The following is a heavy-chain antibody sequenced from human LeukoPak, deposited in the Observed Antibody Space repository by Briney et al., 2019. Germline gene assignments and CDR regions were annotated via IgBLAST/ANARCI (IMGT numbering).Heavy chain of an antibody. V-gene: IGHV7-4-1*02. J-gene: IGHJ4*02. CDR2: INTNTGNP. D-gene: IGHD6-19*01. CDR1: GYISTNYG. CDR3: ARVDSSGWLPIDY. Sequence: GASVKVSCKAFGYISTNYGMNWVRQAPGQGLEWMGWINTNTGNPTYAQGFTGRFVFSLDTSVSTASLQITSLQTEDTAVYYCARVDSSGWLPIDYWGQGTLVTVSS.